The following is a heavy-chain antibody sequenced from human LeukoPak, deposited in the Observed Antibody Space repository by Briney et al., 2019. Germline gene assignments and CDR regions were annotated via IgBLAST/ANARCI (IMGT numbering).Heavy chain of an antibody. J-gene: IGHJ4*02. CDR2: IRSKAYGGTT. CDR3: ASRANYGQRNGDY. CDR1: GFTFGDYA. V-gene: IGHV3-49*03. D-gene: IGHD3-10*01. Sequence: GGSLRLSCTASGFTFGDYAMSWFRQAPGKGLEWVGFIRSKAYGGTTEYAASVKGRFTISRDDSKSIAYLQMNSLRAEDTAVYYCASRANYGQRNGDYWGQGTVVTVSS.